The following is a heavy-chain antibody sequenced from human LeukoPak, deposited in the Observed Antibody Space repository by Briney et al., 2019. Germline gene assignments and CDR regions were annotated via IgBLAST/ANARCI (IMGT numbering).Heavy chain of an antibody. V-gene: IGHV1-18*04. Sequence: GESLKISCKGSGYSFTSYWIGWVRQAPGQGLEWMGWIIIYNGNTNYAPKLQGRVTMTTDTSTSTAYMELKSLRSDDTAVYYCARDADYWGQGTLVTVSS. CDR3: ARDADY. CDR2: IIIYNGNT. CDR1: GYSFTSYW. J-gene: IGHJ4*02.